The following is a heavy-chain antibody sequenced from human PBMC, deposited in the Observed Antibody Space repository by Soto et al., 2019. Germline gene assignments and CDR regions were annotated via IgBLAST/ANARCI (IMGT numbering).Heavy chain of an antibody. Sequence: GGSLRLSCAASGFTFSSYAMSWVRQAPGKGLEWVSAISGSGGSKYYADSVKGRFTISRDNSKNTLYLQMNSLRAEDTAVYYCAKEGLQWLVLNWFDPWGQGTLVTVSS. CDR3: AKEGLQWLVLNWFDP. V-gene: IGHV3-23*01. CDR1: GFTFSSYA. J-gene: IGHJ5*02. CDR2: ISGSGGSK. D-gene: IGHD6-19*01.